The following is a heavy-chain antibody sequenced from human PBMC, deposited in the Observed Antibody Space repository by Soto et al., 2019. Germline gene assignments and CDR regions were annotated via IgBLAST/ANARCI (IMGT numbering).Heavy chain of an antibody. CDR1: GGSVSSDSYY. CDR2: IYNSGDT. CDR3: ARDPGTAPGRGSPDH. D-gene: IGHD6-25*01. Sequence: SETLSLTCTVSGGSVSSDSYYWTWIRQPPGKGLEWIGLIYNSGDTNYNPSLKSRVTMSLDTSKNQFSLKLNSVTAADTAVYSCARDPGTAPGRGSPDHWRQGPLVTVSS. J-gene: IGHJ4*02. V-gene: IGHV4-61*01.